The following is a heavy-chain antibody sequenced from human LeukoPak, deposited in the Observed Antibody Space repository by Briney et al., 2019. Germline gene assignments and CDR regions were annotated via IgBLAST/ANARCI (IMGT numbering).Heavy chain of an antibody. J-gene: IGHJ6*03. CDR3: ATDEWGGYPTGYYYYMDV. D-gene: IGHD3-3*01. Sequence: GSSVKVSCKASGYTFNGYYMHWVREAPGQGLEWMGWINPNSGGTNYAQKFQGRVTMTRDTSISTAYMELSRLRSDDTAVYYCATDEWGGYPTGYYYYMDVWGKGTTVTVSS. CDR1: GYTFNGYY. V-gene: IGHV1-2*02. CDR2: INPNSGGT.